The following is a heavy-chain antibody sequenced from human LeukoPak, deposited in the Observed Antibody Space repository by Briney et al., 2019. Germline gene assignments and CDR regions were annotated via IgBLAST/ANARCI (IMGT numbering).Heavy chain of an antibody. D-gene: IGHD3-10*01. CDR2: MNPNSGNT. CDR3: ARRGLAVGSFDY. Sequence: EASVKVSCKASGYTFTSYDINWVRQATGQGLEWMGWMNPNSGNTGYAQKFQGRVTMTRNTSISTAYMELSSLRSEDTAVYYCARRGLAVGSFDYWGQGTLVTVSS. J-gene: IGHJ4*02. CDR1: GYTFTSYD. V-gene: IGHV1-8*01.